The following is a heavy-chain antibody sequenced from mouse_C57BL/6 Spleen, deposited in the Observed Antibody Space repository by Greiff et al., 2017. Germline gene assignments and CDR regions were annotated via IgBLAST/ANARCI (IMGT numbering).Heavy chain of an antibody. Sequence: VKLQQPGTELVKPGASVKLSCKASGYTFTSYWMHWVKQRPGQGLEWIGNINPSNGGTNYNEKFKSKATLTVDKSSSTAYMQLSSLTSEDSAVYYCARDIQLGRVYYAMDYWGQGTSVTVSS. D-gene: IGHD4-1*02. V-gene: IGHV1-53*01. CDR3: ARDIQLGRVYYAMDY. CDR2: INPSNGGT. J-gene: IGHJ4*01. CDR1: GYTFTSYW.